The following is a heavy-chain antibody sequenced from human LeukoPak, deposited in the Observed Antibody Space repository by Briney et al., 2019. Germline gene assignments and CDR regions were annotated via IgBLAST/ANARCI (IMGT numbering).Heavy chain of an antibody. CDR3: ARGPFDDSGSYYKPRNFDY. V-gene: IGHV4-34*01. J-gene: IGHJ4*02. D-gene: IGHD3-10*01. CDR2: INHSGST. Sequence: SEALSLTCAVYGGSFSGYYRSWLRQPPGKGLEWIGEINHSGSTNYNPSLKSRVTISVDTPKNQFSLKLSSVTAADTAVYYCARGPFDDSGSYYKPRNFDYWGQGTLVTVSS. CDR1: GGSFSGYY.